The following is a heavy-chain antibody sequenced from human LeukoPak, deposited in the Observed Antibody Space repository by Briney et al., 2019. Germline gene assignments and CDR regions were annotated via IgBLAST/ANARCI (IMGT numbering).Heavy chain of an antibody. V-gene: IGHV1-24*01. CDR3: ATDGEMVRGEYYFDY. Sequence: ASVKVSCKVSGYTLTELSMHWVRQAPGKGLEWMGGFDPEDGETIYAQKFQGRVTMTEDTSTDTAYMGLSSLRSEDTAVYYCATDGEMVRGEYYFDYWGQGTLVTVSS. CDR2: FDPEDGET. J-gene: IGHJ4*02. CDR1: GYTLTELS. D-gene: IGHD3-10*01.